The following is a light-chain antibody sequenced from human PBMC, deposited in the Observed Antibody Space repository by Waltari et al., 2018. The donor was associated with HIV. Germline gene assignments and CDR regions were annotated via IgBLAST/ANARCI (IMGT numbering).Light chain of an antibody. CDR3: CSYAGSPYV. Sequence: QSALTQPASVSGSPGQSITISCPGTSSDVGSYNLVSWYQQHPGKAPNLMIYEVSKRPSGVSNRFSGSKSGNTASLTISGLQAEDEADYYCCSYAGSPYVFGTGTKVTVL. CDR1: SSDVGSYNL. V-gene: IGLV2-23*02. J-gene: IGLJ1*01. CDR2: EVS.